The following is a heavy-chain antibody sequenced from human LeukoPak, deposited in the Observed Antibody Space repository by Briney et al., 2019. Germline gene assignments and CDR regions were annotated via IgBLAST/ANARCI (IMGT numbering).Heavy chain of an antibody. CDR2: TYYSGST. J-gene: IGHJ4*02. D-gene: IGHD4-17*01. V-gene: IGHV4-59*01. CDR3: ARYGDYKGSLGY. Sequence: ASETLSLTCTVSGGSISSYYWSWIRQPPGKGLEWIGYTYYSGSTNYNPSLKSRVTISVDTSKNQFSLKLSSVTAADTAVYYCARYGDYKGSLGYWGQGTLVTVSS. CDR1: GGSISSYY.